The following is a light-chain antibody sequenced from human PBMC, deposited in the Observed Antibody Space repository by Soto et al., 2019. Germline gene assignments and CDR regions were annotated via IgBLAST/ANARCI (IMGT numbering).Light chain of an antibody. CDR2: AAS. CDR1: QGISNY. Sequence: DIQMTQSPSTLSASVGDRVTINCRASQGISNYLAWYQQRPGKAPELLIYAASTLQSGVPSRFSGSGSGTDFTLTISSLQSEDFAVYYCQQYGNSPITFGQGTRLEIK. J-gene: IGKJ5*01. V-gene: IGKV1-9*01. CDR3: QQYGNSPIT.